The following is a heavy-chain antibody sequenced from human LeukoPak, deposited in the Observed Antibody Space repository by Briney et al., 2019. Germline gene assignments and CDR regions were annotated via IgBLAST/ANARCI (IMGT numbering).Heavy chain of an antibody. CDR2: ISSSGSTI. CDR3: ARERRGLGPFQH. V-gene: IGHV3-48*03. Sequence: GGSLRLSCAASGFTFSSYEMNWFRQAPGKGRLGVSYISSSGSTIYYADSVKGRFTISRDNAKNSLYLQMNSLRAEDTAVYYCARERRGLGPFQHWGQGTLVTVSS. CDR1: GFTFSSYE. J-gene: IGHJ1*01.